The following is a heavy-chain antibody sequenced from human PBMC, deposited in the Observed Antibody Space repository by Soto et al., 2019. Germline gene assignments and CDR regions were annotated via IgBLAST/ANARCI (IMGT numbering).Heavy chain of an antibody. Sequence: ASVEVSCKGSGYTFTSYSMHWVLQAPGQRLEWMGWINAGNGNTKYSQKFQGRVTITRDTSASTAYMELSSLRSEDTAVYYCATSRWLQFYFDYWGQGTLVTVSS. V-gene: IGHV1-3*01. CDR2: INAGNGNT. CDR1: GYTFTSYS. CDR3: ATSRWLQFYFDY. J-gene: IGHJ4*02. D-gene: IGHD5-12*01.